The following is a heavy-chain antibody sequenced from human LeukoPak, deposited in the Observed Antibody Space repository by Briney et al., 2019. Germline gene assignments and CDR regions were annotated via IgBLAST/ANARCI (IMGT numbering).Heavy chain of an antibody. CDR3: AREGSSSWYNHVDY. CDR1: GGSISSSSYY. CDR2: IYTSGST. Sequence: PSETLSLTCTVSGGSISSSSYYWGWIRQPPGKGLEWIGRIYTSGSTNYNPSLKSRVTMSVDTSKNQFSLKLSSVTAADTAVYYCAREGSSSWYNHVDYWGQGTLVTVSS. D-gene: IGHD6-13*01. V-gene: IGHV4-39*07. J-gene: IGHJ4*02.